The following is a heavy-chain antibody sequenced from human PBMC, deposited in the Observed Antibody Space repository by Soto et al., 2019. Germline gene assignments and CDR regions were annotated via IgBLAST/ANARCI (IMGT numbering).Heavy chain of an antibody. V-gene: IGHV4-34*01. Sequence: SETLSLTCAVYGGSFSGYYWSWIRQPPGKGLEWIGEINHSGSTNYNPSLKSRVTISVDTSKNQFSLKLSSVTAADTAVYYCARGRGCTNGVCYLYYYYYMDVWGKGTTVTVSS. CDR1: GGSFSGYY. D-gene: IGHD2-8*01. CDR2: INHSGST. CDR3: ARGRGCTNGVCYLYYYYYMDV. J-gene: IGHJ6*03.